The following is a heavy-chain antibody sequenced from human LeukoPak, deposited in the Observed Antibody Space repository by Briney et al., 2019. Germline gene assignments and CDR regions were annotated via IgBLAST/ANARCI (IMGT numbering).Heavy chain of an antibody. CDR2: ISWNSGSI. J-gene: IGHJ3*02. Sequence: GGSLRLSCAASGFTFDDYAMHWVRQAPGKGLEWVSGISWNSGSIGYADSVKGRFTISRDNAKNSLYLQMNSLRAEDTALYYCAKAHGSYSSSPGAFDIWGQGTMVTVSS. CDR1: GFTFDDYA. CDR3: AKAHGSYSSSPGAFDI. D-gene: IGHD6-13*01. V-gene: IGHV3-9*01.